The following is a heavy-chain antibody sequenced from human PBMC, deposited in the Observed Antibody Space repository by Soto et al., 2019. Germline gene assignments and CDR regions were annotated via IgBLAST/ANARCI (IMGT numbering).Heavy chain of an antibody. CDR2: IYYSGST. CDR3: ARDGYYGSGTYYPLGY. J-gene: IGHJ4*02. V-gene: IGHV4-31*03. D-gene: IGHD3-10*01. CDR1: GGSISSGGYY. Sequence: QVQLQESGPGLVKPSQSLSLTCTVSGGSISSGGYYWSWIRQHPGKGLEWIGYIYYSGSTYYSPSLKIRVTISVDTSKNQFSLKLSSVTAADTAVYYCARDGYYGSGTYYPLGYWGQGTLVTVSS.